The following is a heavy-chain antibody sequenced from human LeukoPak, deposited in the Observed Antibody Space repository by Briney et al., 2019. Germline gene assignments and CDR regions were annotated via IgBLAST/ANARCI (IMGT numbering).Heavy chain of an antibody. J-gene: IGHJ4*02. CDR2: INPTSGGT. V-gene: IGHV1-2*02. CDR3: ARGYMANWNDVALDY. Sequence: ASVKVSCKASGYSFTAYHLLWVRQAPGQGLEWMGWINPTSGGTNSAQKFQGRVTMTRDTSINTAYLDLSGLTSDDTAVDYCARGYMANWNDVALDYWGQGTLVTVSS. CDR1: GYSFTAYH. D-gene: IGHD1-1*01.